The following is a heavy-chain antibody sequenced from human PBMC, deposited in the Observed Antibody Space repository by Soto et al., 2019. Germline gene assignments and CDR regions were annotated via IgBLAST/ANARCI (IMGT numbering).Heavy chain of an antibody. Sequence: GASVKVSCKASGGTFSSYAISWVRQAPGQGLEWMGGIIPIFGTANYAQKFQGRVTITADESTSTAYMELSSLRSEDTAVYYCASPSRDGYNGFDYWGHGTLVTVSS. V-gene: IGHV1-69*13. CDR1: GGTFSSYA. CDR2: IIPIFGTA. D-gene: IGHD5-12*01. CDR3: ASPSRDGYNGFDY. J-gene: IGHJ4*01.